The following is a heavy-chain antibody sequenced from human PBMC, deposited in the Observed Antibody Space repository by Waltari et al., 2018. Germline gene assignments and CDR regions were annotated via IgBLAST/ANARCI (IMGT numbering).Heavy chain of an antibody. CDR3: ARGVSSNYYFDY. Sequence: EVQLVESGGGLVKPGGSLRLSCAAYGFTFSSYSMNWGRQAPGKGLEWVPSISSSSSDIYQADSVKVRFTISRDNAKNSLYLQMNSLRAEDTAVYYCARGVSSNYYFDYWGQGTLVTVSS. CDR2: ISSSSSDI. V-gene: IGHV3-21*01. CDR1: GFTFSSYS. J-gene: IGHJ4*02. D-gene: IGHD4-4*01.